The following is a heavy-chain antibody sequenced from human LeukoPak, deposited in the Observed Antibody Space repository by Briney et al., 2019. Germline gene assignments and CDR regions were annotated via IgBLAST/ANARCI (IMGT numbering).Heavy chain of an antibody. Sequence: GGSLRLSCAASGSSFSTYSMNWVRQAPGKGPEWVSSISGSSNYIFYTDSVKGRFTVSRDNAKNSLYLQMNSLRGEDTAVYYCARVSSVPTPRALDYWGQGTLVTVSS. CDR2: ISGSSNYI. J-gene: IGHJ4*02. D-gene: IGHD4/OR15-4a*01. CDR1: GSSFSTYS. CDR3: ARVSSVPTPRALDY. V-gene: IGHV3-21*01.